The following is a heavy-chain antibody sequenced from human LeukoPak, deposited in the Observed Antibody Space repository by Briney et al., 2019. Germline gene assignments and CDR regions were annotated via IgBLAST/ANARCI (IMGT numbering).Heavy chain of an antibody. V-gene: IGHV3-49*04. D-gene: IGHD2-15*01. CDR1: GFTFGDYA. Sequence: GRSLRLSCIASGFTFGDYAMSWVRQAPGKGLEWVGFIRSKAYGGTTEYTASVKSRFSISRDDSKSIAYLQMNSLRTEDTAVFYCTRDCSGGSCWGDAFDIWGQGTMVTVSS. J-gene: IGHJ3*02. CDR2: IRSKAYGGTT. CDR3: TRDCSGGSCWGDAFDI.